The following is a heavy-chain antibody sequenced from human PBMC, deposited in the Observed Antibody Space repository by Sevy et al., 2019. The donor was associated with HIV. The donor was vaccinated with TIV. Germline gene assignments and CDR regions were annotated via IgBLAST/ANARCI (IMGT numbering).Heavy chain of an antibody. CDR2: IKSKSDGGPT. D-gene: IGHD4-17*01. J-gene: IGHJ4*02. V-gene: IGHV3-15*01. CDR1: GFIFSNAW. CDR3: TSMTTVEGVFDF. Sequence: GGSLRLSCAASGFIFSNAWMSWVRQAPGKGLEWVGHIKSKSDGGPTDYAAPVKGRFTISRDDLRNTRYLQMNSLKTEDTAVYYCTSMTTVEGVFDFWGQGTLVTVSS.